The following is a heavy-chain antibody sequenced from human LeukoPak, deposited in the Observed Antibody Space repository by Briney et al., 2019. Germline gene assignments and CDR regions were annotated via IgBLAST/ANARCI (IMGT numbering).Heavy chain of an antibody. CDR1: GYSVSSNSAA. V-gene: IGHV6-1*01. J-gene: IGHJ6*03. Sequence: SQTLSLTCAISGYSVSSNSAAWNWIRQSPSRGLEWLGSTYYRAKRYNDYAVSVKSRITINPDTSKNQFSLQLNSVTPEDTAVYYCARDNGSAYYYYYYYMDVWGKGTTVTISS. CDR2: TYYRAKRYN. D-gene: IGHD2-8*01. CDR3: ARDNGSAYYYYYYYMDV.